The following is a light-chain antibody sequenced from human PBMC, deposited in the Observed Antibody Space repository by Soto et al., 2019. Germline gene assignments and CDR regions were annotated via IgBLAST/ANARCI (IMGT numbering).Light chain of an antibody. V-gene: IGLV2-8*01. CDR2: EVS. J-gene: IGLJ1*01. Sequence: QSALTQPPSASGSPGQSVTISCTGTSSDVGGYNYVSWYQQHPGKAPKLIIYEVSKRPSGVPDRLSGSKSGNTPSLTVSGLQAEDDADYYCTSYAGTYSFFYVFGTGTKVTVL. CDR1: SSDVGGYNY. CDR3: TSYAGTYSFFYV.